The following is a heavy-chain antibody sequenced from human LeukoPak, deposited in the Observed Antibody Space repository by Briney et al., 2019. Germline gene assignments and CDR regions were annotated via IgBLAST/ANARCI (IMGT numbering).Heavy chain of an antibody. Sequence: SETLSLTCTVFGDSISSAGYYWSWIRRHPGKGLEWIGYKYDSANTYYNPSLEGRVTISIDTSQNQFSLRLTSLTAADTAVYYCARSAWGSGSRFDSWGQGTLVTVSS. V-gene: IGHV4-31*03. CDR2: KYDSANT. CDR3: ARSAWGSGSRFDS. D-gene: IGHD3-10*01. J-gene: IGHJ4*02. CDR1: GDSISSAGYY.